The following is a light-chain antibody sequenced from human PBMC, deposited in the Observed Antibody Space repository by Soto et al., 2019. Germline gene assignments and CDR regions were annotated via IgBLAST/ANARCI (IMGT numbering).Light chain of an antibody. CDR1: QSVSSN. CDR3: QHYNNWPLT. CDR2: GAS. J-gene: IGKJ1*01. V-gene: IGKV3-15*01. Sequence: EIGMTQSPAPLSVSPLERASLSCRASQSVSSNLAWYQQSPGQAPRLLIYGASARATGIPARFSGSGSGTEFTLTISSLQSEDFALYYCQHYNNWPLTLGQGTKVDIK.